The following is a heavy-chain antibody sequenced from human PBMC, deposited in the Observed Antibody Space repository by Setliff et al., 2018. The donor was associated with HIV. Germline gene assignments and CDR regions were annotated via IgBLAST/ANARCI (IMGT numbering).Heavy chain of an antibody. CDR1: GSSISGSYY. CDR2: VYSDGRA. CDR3: ARGGPTVAYAVDV. Sequence: PFETLSLTCAVSGSSISGSYYWAWIRQPPGKGLEWIANVYSDGRANYNPSLKGRVTISLDTSRTHFSLKVNSVTAADTAIYFCARGGPTVAYAVDVWGQGTTVTVS. J-gene: IGHJ6*02. D-gene: IGHD4-17*01. V-gene: IGHV4-38-2*01.